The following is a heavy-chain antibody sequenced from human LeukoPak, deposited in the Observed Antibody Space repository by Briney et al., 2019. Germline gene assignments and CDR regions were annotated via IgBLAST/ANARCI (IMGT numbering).Heavy chain of an antibody. D-gene: IGHD4-17*01. Sequence: PSETLSLTCTVSGGSISSYYWSWIRQPPGKGLEWIGYIYYGGSTNYNPSLKSRVTISVDTSKNQFSLKLSSVTAADTAVYYCAGRGYGDYGGSFDYWGQGTLVTVSS. CDR3: AGRGYGDYGGSFDY. CDR2: IYYGGST. J-gene: IGHJ4*02. CDR1: GGSISSYY. V-gene: IGHV4-59*01.